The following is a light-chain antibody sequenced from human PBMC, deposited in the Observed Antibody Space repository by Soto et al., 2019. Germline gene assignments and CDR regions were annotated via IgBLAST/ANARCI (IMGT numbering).Light chain of an antibody. CDR1: SGSIASNS. Sequence: NFMLTQPHSVSDSPGKTVTISCTRSSGSIASNSVQWYQQRPGSAPTTVIYDNNQRPSGVPDRFSGSIDRSSNSASLTISGLRTEDEADFYCQSYNGNNRVFGGGTKLTVL. V-gene: IGLV6-57*03. CDR2: DNN. J-gene: IGLJ3*02. CDR3: QSYNGNNRV.